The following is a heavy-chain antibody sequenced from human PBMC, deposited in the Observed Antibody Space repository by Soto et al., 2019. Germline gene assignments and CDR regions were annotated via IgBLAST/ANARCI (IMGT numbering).Heavy chain of an antibody. CDR1: GFTFSTYG. CDR3: AKAGTKVTTFDGMDV. Sequence: QVQLVESGGGVVQPGRSLRLSCAASGFTFSTYGMHWVRQAPGKGLEWVAVTSDDGSNKYYGDSVKGRFTISRDNSKNTLYLQMNSLRAEDTAVYYCAKAGTKVTTFDGMDVWGQGTTVTVSS. V-gene: IGHV3-30*18. CDR2: TSDDGSNK. D-gene: IGHD4-17*01. J-gene: IGHJ6*02.